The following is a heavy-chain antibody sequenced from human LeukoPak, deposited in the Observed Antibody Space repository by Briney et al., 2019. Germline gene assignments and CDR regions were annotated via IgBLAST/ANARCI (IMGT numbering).Heavy chain of an antibody. V-gene: IGHV1-18*01. J-gene: IGHJ4*02. D-gene: IGHD3-3*01. CDR1: GYTFTSYG. Sequence: ASVEVSCKASGYTFTSYGISWVRQAPGQGLEWMGWISAYNGNTNYAQKLQGRVTMTTDTSTSTAYMELRSLRSDDTAVYYCARDGSYYDFWSGYRRFDYWGQGTLVTVSS. CDR2: ISAYNGNT. CDR3: ARDGSYYDFWSGYRRFDY.